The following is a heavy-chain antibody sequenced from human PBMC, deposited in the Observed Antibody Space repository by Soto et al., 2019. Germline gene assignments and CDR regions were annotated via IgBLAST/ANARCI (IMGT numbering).Heavy chain of an antibody. V-gene: IGHV1-3*01. Sequence: GAPAKVCCKSRGDTFTNYAVHWVRQAPGQRLEWMGWINAGNGNTRYSQKFQGRVTITRDTSARTAYMELSSLRSEDAAVYYCARGHLAVVPVASWYFYMDVWGKGTTVTVSS. CDR2: INAGNGNT. CDR1: GDTFTNYA. J-gene: IGHJ6*03. D-gene: IGHD2-2*01. CDR3: ARGHLAVVPVASWYFYMDV.